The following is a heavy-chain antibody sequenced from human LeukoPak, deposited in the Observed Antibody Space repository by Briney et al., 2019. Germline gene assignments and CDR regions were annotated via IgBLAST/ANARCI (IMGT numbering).Heavy chain of an antibody. D-gene: IGHD6-6*01. CDR1: GGTFSSYA. CDR3: ARENGPSSSPSFDY. CDR2: IIPIFGTA. J-gene: IGHJ4*02. Sequence: ASLKVSCKASGGTFSSYAISWVRQAPGQGLEWMGGIIPIFGTANCAQKFQGRVTITADESTSTAYMELSSLRSEDTAVYYCARENGPSSSPSFDYWGQGTLVTVSS. V-gene: IGHV1-69*13.